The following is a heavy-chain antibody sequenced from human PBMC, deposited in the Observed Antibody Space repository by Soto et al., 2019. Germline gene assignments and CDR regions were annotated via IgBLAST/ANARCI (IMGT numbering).Heavy chain of an antibody. CDR1: GYIFTTYG. CDR3: ATWVDYGDFEGFDF. CDR2: VDPNGGGS. D-gene: IGHD4-17*01. V-gene: IGHV1-2*04. Sequence: GASVKVSWKASGYIFTTYGVSWVRQAPGQGLEWMGWVDPNGGGSNSAQKFQGSVTMTWDTSITTAYLDLTRLTTNDTATYFCATWVDYGDFEGFDFWGQRTLVTVSS. J-gene: IGHJ4*02.